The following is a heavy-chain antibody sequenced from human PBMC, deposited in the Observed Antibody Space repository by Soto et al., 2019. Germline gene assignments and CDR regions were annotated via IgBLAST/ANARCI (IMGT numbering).Heavy chain of an antibody. CDR2: IIPIFGTA. D-gene: IGHD2-21*02. CDR3: ARNRREGDPILPYAFDI. Sequence: GASVTVSCKASGGTFSSYAISWVRQAPGQGLEWMGGIIPIFGTANYAQKFQGRVTITADESTSTAYMELSSLRSEDTAVYYCARNRREGDPILPYAFDIWGQGTMVTVSS. V-gene: IGHV1-69*13. J-gene: IGHJ3*02. CDR1: GGTFSSYA.